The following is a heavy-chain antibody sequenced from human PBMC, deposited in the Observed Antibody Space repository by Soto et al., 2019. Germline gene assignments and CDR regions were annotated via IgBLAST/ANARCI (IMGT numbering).Heavy chain of an antibody. CDR2: ISASSGSI. Sequence: GGSLRLSCAASGFTFSSYAMSWVRQAPGKGLEWVSSISASSGSIYYADSVKGRFTISRDNAKNSLHLQMSSLRAEDTAVYYCAKAFSWYDYWGQGTLVTVSS. CDR1: GFTFSSYA. J-gene: IGHJ4*02. V-gene: IGHV3-23*01. D-gene: IGHD6-13*01. CDR3: AKAFSWYDY.